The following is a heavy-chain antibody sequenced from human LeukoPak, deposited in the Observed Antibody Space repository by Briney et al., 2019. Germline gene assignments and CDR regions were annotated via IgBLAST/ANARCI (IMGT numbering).Heavy chain of an antibody. V-gene: IGHV3-15*01. CDR2: IKSGTI. CDR3: ATDYSDFDSYYFDY. Sequence: PGGSLRLSCVASGFTFSDAGMSWVRQGPGKGLEWVGRIKSGTIHYAAPVKGRFTISRDDSKNTLYLQMKSLNTADTAVYYCATDYSDFDSYYFDYWGHGTLVTVSS. J-gene: IGHJ4*01. D-gene: IGHD5-12*01. CDR1: GFTFSDAG.